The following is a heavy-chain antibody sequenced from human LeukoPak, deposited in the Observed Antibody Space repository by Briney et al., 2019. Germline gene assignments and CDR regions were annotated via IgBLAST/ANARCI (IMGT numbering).Heavy chain of an antibody. V-gene: IGHV4-59*01. Sequence: SETLSLTCTVSGGSISSYYWSWIRQPPGKGLEWIGYIYYSGSTNYNPSLKSRVTISVDTSKNQFSLKLSSVTAADTAVYYCARAVAGTRGAFDTWGQGTIVTVSS. CDR1: GGSISSYY. CDR2: IYYSGST. CDR3: ARAVAGTRGAFDT. J-gene: IGHJ3*02. D-gene: IGHD6-19*01.